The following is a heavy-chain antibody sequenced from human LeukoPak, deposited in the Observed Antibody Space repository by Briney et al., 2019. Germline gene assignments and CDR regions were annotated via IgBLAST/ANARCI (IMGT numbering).Heavy chain of an antibody. CDR3: AKDPYSSGPYNWFDP. D-gene: IGHD6-19*01. J-gene: IGHJ5*02. CDR2: ISGSGDST. CDR1: GFSFSSHG. Sequence: PGGTLRLSCAASGFSFSSHGMSWVRQAPGKGLEWASAISGSGDSTYYADSVKGLFTISRDNSKNTLYLQMNRLRAEDTAVYYCAKDPYSSGPYNWFDPWGQGTLVTVSS. V-gene: IGHV3-23*01.